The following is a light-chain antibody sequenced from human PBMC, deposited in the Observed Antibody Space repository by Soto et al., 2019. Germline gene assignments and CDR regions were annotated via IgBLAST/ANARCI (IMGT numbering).Light chain of an antibody. J-gene: IGKJ1*01. CDR3: QQYGSSPQT. V-gene: IGKV3-20*01. CDR2: GAS. CDR1: QSLSSSY. Sequence: EIVLTQSPGTLSLSPGERATLSCRDSQSLSSSYLAWYQQKPGQAPRLLIYGASSRATGIPDRFSGSGSGTDFTLTISRLEPEDFAVYYCQQYGSSPQTFGRGTKVEIK.